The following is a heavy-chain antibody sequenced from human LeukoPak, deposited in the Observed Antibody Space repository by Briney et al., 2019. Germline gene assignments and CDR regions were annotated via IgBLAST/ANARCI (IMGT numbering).Heavy chain of an antibody. CDR1: GDSMSRTSYY. CDR3: ARRHGGSSQSDY. Sequence: SETLSLTCTVSGDSMSRTSYYWVWIRQPPGKGLEWIGNIYNSGSTYYNPSLKSRVTISVDMSKNQISLKLSSVTAADTAVYYCARRHGGSSQSDYWGQGTLVTVSS. D-gene: IGHD1-26*01. J-gene: IGHJ4*02. V-gene: IGHV4-39*01. CDR2: IYNSGST.